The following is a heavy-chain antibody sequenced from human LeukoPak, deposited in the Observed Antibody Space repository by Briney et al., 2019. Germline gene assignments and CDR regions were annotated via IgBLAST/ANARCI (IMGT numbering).Heavy chain of an antibody. Sequence: AASVKVSFKASGGTFSSYAISWVRQAPGQGLEWMGRIIPILGIANYAQKFQGRVTITADKSTSTAYMELSSLRSEDTAVYYCARVGIAAAGPFDYWGQGTLVTVSS. V-gene: IGHV1-69*04. CDR1: GGTFSSYA. CDR3: ARVGIAAAGPFDY. J-gene: IGHJ4*02. D-gene: IGHD6-13*01. CDR2: IIPILGIA.